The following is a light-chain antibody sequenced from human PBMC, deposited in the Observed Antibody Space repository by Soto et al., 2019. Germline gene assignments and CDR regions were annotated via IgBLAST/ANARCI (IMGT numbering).Light chain of an antibody. J-gene: IGKJ4*01. V-gene: IGKV3-20*01. CDR1: QSVSSSY. CDR2: GAS. Sequence: EIVLTQSPGTLSLSPGERATLSCRASQSVSSSYLAWYQQKPGQAPWLLIYGASSRATGIPDRFSGSGSGTDFTLTISRLEPEDFAVYYCQQYGSSRELTFGGGTKVEIK. CDR3: QQYGSSRELT.